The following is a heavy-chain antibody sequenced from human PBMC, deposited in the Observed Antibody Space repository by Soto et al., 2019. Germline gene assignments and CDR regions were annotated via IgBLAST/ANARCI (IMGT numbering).Heavy chain of an antibody. CDR3: ARGKYGDYYYYYYMDV. CDR1: GGSISSYY. D-gene: IGHD4-17*01. V-gene: IGHV4-59*01. Sequence: QVQLQESGPGLVKPSETLSLTCTVSGGSISSYYWSWIRQPPGKGLEWIGYIYYSGSTNYNPSLKSRVTISVDTSKNQFFLKLSSVTAADTAVYYCARGKYGDYYYYYYMDVWGKGTTVTVSS. CDR2: IYYSGST. J-gene: IGHJ6*03.